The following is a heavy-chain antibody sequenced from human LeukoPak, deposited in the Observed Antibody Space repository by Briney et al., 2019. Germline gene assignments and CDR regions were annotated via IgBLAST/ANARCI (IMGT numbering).Heavy chain of an antibody. D-gene: IGHD4-23*01. J-gene: IGHJ4*02. CDR2: INHSGST. CDR3: ARAYGGNSGDFDY. CDR1: GGSFSGYY. V-gene: IGHV4-34*01. Sequence: SETLSLTCAVYGGSFSGYYWSWIRQPPGKGLEWIGEINHSGSTNYNPSLKSRVTISVVTSKNQFSLKLSSVTAADTAVYYCARAYGGNSGDFDYWGQGTLVTVSS.